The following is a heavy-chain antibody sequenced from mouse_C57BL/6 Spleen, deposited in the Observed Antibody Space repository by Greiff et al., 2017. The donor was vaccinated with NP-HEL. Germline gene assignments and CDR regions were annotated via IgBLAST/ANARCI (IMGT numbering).Heavy chain of an antibody. J-gene: IGHJ2*01. CDR1: GFNIKDDY. CDR2: IDPENGDT. D-gene: IGHD2-12*01. CDR3: TTSLRRYFDY. V-gene: IGHV14-4*01. Sequence: VQLQQSGAELVRPGASVKLSCTASGFNIKDDYMHWVKQRPEQGLEWIGWIDPENGDTEYASKFQGKATITADTSSNTAYLQLSSLTSEDTAVYYCTTSLRRYFDYWGQGTTLTVSS.